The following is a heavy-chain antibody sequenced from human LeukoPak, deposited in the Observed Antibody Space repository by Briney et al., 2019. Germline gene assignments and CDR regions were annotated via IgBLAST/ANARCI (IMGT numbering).Heavy chain of an antibody. CDR3: ARDREYSGGWFDY. CDR1: GYTFTSYG. D-gene: IGHD6-19*01. Sequence: VSVTVSCKTSGYTFTSYGISWVRQAPGHGLEWMGWISSYNGYTNYAQNLQGRVTMTTDTSTSTAYLELRSLRSDDTAVYYCARDREYSGGWFDYWGQGTLVTVSS. V-gene: IGHV1-18*04. J-gene: IGHJ4*02. CDR2: ISSYNGYT.